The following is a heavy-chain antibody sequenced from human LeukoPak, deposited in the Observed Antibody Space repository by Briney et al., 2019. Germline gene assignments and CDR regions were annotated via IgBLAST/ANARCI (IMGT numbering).Heavy chain of an antibody. V-gene: IGHV3-30*02. CDR2: IQSDGGNE. Sequence: GGSLRLSCAASGFSFSTSGMHWIRQAPGKGLEWVAFIQSDGGNEYYADSVKGRFTISRDNSKNTVHLQMNSLRAEDTAMYYCVRDGAHWDLDYWGQGILVTVSS. J-gene: IGHJ4*02. D-gene: IGHD7-27*01. CDR3: VRDGAHWDLDY. CDR1: GFSFSTSG.